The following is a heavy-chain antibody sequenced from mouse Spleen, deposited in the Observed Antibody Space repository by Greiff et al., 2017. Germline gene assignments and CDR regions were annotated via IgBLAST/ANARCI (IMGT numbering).Heavy chain of an antibody. CDR3: ARSDYGNFLDY. V-gene: IGHV1-64*01. CDR2: IHPNSGST. CDR1: GYTFTSYW. J-gene: IGHJ2*01. D-gene: IGHD2-1*01. Sequence: VKLQQPGAELVKPGASVKLSCKASGYTFTSYWMHWVKQRPGQGLEWIGMIHPNSGSTNYNEKFKSKATLTVDKSSSTAYMQLSSLTSEDSAVYYCARSDYGNFLDYWGQGTTLTVSS.